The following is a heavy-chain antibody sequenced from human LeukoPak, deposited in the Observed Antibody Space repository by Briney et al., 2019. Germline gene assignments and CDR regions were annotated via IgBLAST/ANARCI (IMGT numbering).Heavy chain of an antibody. V-gene: IGHV3-23*01. J-gene: IGHJ4*02. CDR2: ITGTAGST. CDR1: GITFSSYA. CDR3: AKGRDYYDSSGTFDY. Sequence: GGSLRLSCAASGITFSSYAMSWVRQAPGKGLEWDSSITGTAGSTFYADSVKGRFTISRDNSKNALYLQMNSLRAEDTALYYCAKGRDYYDSSGTFDYWGQGALVTVSS. D-gene: IGHD3-22*01.